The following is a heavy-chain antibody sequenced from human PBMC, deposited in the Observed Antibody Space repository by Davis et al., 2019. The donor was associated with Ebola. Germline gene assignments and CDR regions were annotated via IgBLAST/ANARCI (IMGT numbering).Heavy chain of an antibody. Sequence: GESLKISCAASGFTVSSSYMSWVRQAPGKRLEWVSIISSVAFAYYADSVKGRFTISRDVSKHTLFLQVDSLRAEDTAVYYCVRGGVVGAKTGYYFDYWGQGALVTVSS. CDR1: GFTVSSSY. V-gene: IGHV3-53*01. CDR3: VRGGVVGAKTGYYFDY. CDR2: ISSVAFA. J-gene: IGHJ4*02. D-gene: IGHD1-26*01.